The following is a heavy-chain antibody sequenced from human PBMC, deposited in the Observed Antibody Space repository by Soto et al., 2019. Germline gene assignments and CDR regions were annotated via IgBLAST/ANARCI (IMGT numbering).Heavy chain of an antibody. CDR3: ARVRGVPADADY. V-gene: IGHV1-18*01. D-gene: IGHD2-2*01. CDR1: GYTFTTSG. CDR2: ISAYNGNT. Sequence: QVQLVQSGAEVKKPGASVKVSCKASGYTFTTSGISWVRQAPGQGLEWMAMISAYNGNTNYAQNFQGRLTLTPDTPTSTAYVELRSLKSDDTATYYCARVRGVPADADYWGQGTLVTVSS. J-gene: IGHJ4*02.